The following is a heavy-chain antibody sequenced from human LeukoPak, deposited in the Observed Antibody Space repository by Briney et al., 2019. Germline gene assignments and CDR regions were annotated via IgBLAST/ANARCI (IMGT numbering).Heavy chain of an antibody. V-gene: IGHV4-34*01. CDR2: INHSGST. CDR1: GGSFSGYY. Sequence: SETLSLTCAVYGGSFSGYYWSWIRQPPGKGLEWIGEINHSGSTNYNPSLKSRVTISVDTSKNQFSLKLSSVTAADTAVYYCARGTDIVLMVYAWGSFDPWGQGTLVTVSS. CDR3: ARGTDIVLMVYAWGSFDP. D-gene: IGHD2-8*01. J-gene: IGHJ5*02.